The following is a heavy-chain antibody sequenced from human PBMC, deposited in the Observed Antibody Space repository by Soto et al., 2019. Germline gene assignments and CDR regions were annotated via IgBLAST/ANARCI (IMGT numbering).Heavy chain of an antibody. V-gene: IGHV1-69*13. CDR1: GGTFSSCA. CDR2: IIPIFGTA. D-gene: IGHD1-1*01. Sequence: SVKVSCKASGGTFSSCAISWVRQAPGQGLEWMGGIIPIFGTANYAQKFQGRVTITADESTSTAYMELSSLRPEDTAVYYCARRAATHGWNGFGADKYYFDFWGQGTLVTVSS. CDR3: ARRAATHGWNGFGADKYYFDF. J-gene: IGHJ4*02.